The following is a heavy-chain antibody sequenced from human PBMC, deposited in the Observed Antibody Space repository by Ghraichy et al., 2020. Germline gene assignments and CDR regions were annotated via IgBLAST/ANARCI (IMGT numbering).Heavy chain of an antibody. Sequence: ASVKVSCKASGYTFTSYGISWVRQAPGQGLEWMGWISAYNGNTNYAQKLQGRVTMTTDTSTSTAYMELRSLRSDDTAVYYCASDCSSTSCPTYGMDVWGQGTTVTVSS. CDR1: GYTFTSYG. J-gene: IGHJ6*02. D-gene: IGHD2-2*01. CDR3: ASDCSSTSCPTYGMDV. CDR2: ISAYNGNT. V-gene: IGHV1-18*01.